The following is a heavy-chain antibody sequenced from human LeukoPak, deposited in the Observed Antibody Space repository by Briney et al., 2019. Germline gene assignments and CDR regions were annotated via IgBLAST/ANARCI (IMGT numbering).Heavy chain of an antibody. CDR1: GFTLGDYA. V-gene: IGHV3-49*03. J-gene: IGHJ4*02. CDR2: IRSDAYGGST. Sequence: GGSLRPSCTVSGFTLGDYALSWLRQAPGKGLEWIGSIRSDAYGGSTQYAASVTGRFTISRDDSDNIVYLQMNSLQTDDTAVYYCTRDEKQSYFDTTAYWTLFDYWGQGTLVTVSS. D-gene: IGHD3-22*01. CDR3: TRDEKQSYFDTTAYWTLFDY.